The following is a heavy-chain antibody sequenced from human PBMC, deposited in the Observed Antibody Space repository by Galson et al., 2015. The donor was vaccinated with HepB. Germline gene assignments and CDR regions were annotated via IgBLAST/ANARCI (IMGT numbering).Heavy chain of an antibody. CDR1: GFTVSSNY. J-gene: IGHJ4*02. CDR3: ARAFEHYYGRPSYFDY. D-gene: IGHD3-10*01. Sequence: SLRLSCAASGFTVSSNYMSWVRQAPGKGLEWVSVIYSGGSTYYADSVKGRFTISRHNSKNTLYLQMNSLRAEDTAVYYCARAFEHYYGRPSYFDYWGQGTLVTVSS. V-gene: IGHV3-53*04. CDR2: IYSGGST.